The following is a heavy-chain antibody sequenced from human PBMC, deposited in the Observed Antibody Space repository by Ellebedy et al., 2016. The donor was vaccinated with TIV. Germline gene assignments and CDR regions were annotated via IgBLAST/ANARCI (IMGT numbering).Heavy chain of an antibody. CDR2: ISWSGGRG. CDR3: AKDIGPYYYGSGSDYGMDV. J-gene: IGHJ6*02. Sequence: GGSLRLXXAASGFTFEAYAMHWVRQAPGKGLEWVSGISWSGGRGGYADSGKGRFTISRDNAKNSLYLQMNSLRPEDTALYYCAKDIGPYYYGSGSDYGMDVWGQGTTVSVSS. D-gene: IGHD3-10*01. V-gene: IGHV3-9*01. CDR1: GFTFEAYA.